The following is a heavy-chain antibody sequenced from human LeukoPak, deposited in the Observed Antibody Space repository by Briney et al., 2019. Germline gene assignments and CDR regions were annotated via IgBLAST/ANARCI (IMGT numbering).Heavy chain of an antibody. CDR3: ARVPGRRADAFDI. J-gene: IGHJ3*02. V-gene: IGHV3-21*01. D-gene: IGHD1-26*01. Sequence: PGGALRLSCAASGFTFSSYSMNWVRQAPGKGLEWGSSISSSSSYIYYADSVKDRFTISRDNAKNSLYLQMNSLRAEDTAVYYCARVPGRRADAFDIWGQGTMVTVSS. CDR2: ISSSSSYI. CDR1: GFTFSSYS.